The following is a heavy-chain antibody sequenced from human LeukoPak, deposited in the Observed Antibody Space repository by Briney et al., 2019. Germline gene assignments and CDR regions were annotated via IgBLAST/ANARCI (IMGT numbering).Heavy chain of an antibody. CDR1: GGSISSSYW. CDR2: ISHSGST. D-gene: IGHD4-4*01. V-gene: IGHV4-4*02. J-gene: IGHJ4*02. CDR3: ARGDNYNFDY. Sequence: PSETLSLTCTVSGGSISSSYWWSWVRQPPGKGLEWIGEISHSGSTNYNPSLKSRVTMSVDKSKNQLSLKLNSVTAADTAVYFCARGDNYNFDYWGQGTLVTVSS.